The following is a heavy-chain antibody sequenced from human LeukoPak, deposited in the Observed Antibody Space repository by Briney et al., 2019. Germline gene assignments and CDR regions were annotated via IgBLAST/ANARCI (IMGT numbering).Heavy chain of an antibody. D-gene: IGHD1-1*01. CDR1: GFTFSSYG. CDR3: AREGAGTLDY. J-gene: IGHJ4*02. V-gene: IGHV3-30*03. Sequence: GGSLRLSCAASGFTFSSYGMPWVRQAPGKGLEWVAVISYDGSNKYYADSVKGRFTISRDNSKNTLYLQMNSLRAEDTAVYYCAREGAGTLDYWGQGTLVTVSS. CDR2: ISYDGSNK.